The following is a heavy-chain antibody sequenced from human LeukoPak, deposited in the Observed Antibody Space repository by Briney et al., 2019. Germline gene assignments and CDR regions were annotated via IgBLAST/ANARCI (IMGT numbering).Heavy chain of an antibody. D-gene: IGHD2-2*02. CDR1: GYTFTSYY. Sequence: GASVKVSCKASGYTFTSYYMHWVRQAPGQGLEWMGIINPSGGSTSYAQKFQGRVTMTRDTSTSTVYMELSSLRSEDTAVYYCARDIVVVPAAIQHYYYYYYMDVWGKGTTVTVSS. V-gene: IGHV1-46*01. J-gene: IGHJ6*03. CDR2: INPSGGST. CDR3: ARDIVVVPAAIQHYYYYYYMDV.